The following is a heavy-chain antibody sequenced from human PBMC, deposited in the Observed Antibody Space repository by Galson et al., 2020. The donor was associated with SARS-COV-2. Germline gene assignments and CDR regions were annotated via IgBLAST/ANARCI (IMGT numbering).Heavy chain of an antibody. Sequence: GGSLSLSCAASGFTFSRYWMSWVRQAPGKGLEWVANINQDGSDKNYVSSVKGRFTISRDNAKNSLYLQMNSLRAEDTAVYYCARDLGLVTTCYFDYWGQGNLVTVSS. CDR2: INQDGSDK. D-gene: IGHD4-17*01. CDR1: GFTFSRYW. J-gene: IGHJ4*02. V-gene: IGHV3-7*04. CDR3: ARDLGLVTTCYFDY.